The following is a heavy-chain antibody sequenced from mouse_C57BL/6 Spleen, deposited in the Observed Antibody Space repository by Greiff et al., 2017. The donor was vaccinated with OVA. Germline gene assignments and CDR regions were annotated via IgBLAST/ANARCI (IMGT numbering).Heavy chain of an antibody. V-gene: IGHV1-5*01. CDR2: IYPGNSDT. Sequence: VQLKQSGTVLARPGASVKMSCKTSGYTFTSYWMHWVKQRPGQGLEWIGAIYPGNSDTSYNQKFKGKAKLTAVTSASTAYMELSSLTDEDSAVYYCTHYGSSYVFDYWGQGTTLTVSS. CDR1: GYTFTSYW. D-gene: IGHD1-1*01. J-gene: IGHJ2*01. CDR3: THYGSSYVFDY.